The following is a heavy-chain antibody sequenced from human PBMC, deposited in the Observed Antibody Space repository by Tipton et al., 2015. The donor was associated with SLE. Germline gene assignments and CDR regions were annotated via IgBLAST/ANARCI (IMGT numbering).Heavy chain of an antibody. D-gene: IGHD4-23*01. Sequence: TLSLTCAISGYSITSGYYWAWLRQPPGKGLEWIGTSHHRGNPYYNPSLGSRGTISVDTLKNQLSLRLRSVTAADTAVYYCARRVGTFDYWGQGTLVTVSS. J-gene: IGHJ4*02. CDR3: ARRVGTFDY. CDR1: GYSITSGYY. V-gene: IGHV4-38-2*01. CDR2: SHHRGNP.